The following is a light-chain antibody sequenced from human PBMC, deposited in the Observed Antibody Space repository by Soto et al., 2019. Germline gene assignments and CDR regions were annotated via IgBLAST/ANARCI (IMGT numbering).Light chain of an antibody. Sequence: QSVLTQPPSVSGAPGQRVTISCTGSSSNIGAHFDVHWYQQLPGTAPKLLIYSNNQRPSGVPDRFSGSKSGTSASLAISGLQSEDEADYYCAAWDDSLNGLYVFGTGTKVTVL. CDR1: SSNIGAHFD. V-gene: IGLV1-44*01. CDR3: AAWDDSLNGLYV. CDR2: SNN. J-gene: IGLJ1*01.